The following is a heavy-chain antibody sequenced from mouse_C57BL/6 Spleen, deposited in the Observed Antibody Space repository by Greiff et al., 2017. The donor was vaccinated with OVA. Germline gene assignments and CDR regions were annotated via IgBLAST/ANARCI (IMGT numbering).Heavy chain of an antibody. J-gene: IGHJ4*01. V-gene: IGHV1-69*01. Sequence: QVQLQQPGAELVMPGASVKLSCKASGYTFTSYWMHWVKQRPGQGLEWIGEIDPSDSYTNYNQKFKGKSTLTVDKSYITASLQLISLTSEDSAVYYCARWGPYSKGCYYAMDYWGQGTSVTVSS. CDR3: ARWGPYSKGCYYAMDY. D-gene: IGHD2-5*01. CDR1: GYTFTSYW. CDR2: IDPSDSYT.